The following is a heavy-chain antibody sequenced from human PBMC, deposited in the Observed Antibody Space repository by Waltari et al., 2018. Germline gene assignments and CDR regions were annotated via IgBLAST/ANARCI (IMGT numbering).Heavy chain of an antibody. D-gene: IGHD3-10*01. V-gene: IGHV4-61*02. CDR3: AREWPSRVRGVKDAFDI. Sequence: QVQLQESGPGLVKPSQTLSLTCTVSGGSISSGSYYWSWIRQPAGKGLEWIGRIYTSGSTNYNPSLKSRVTISVDTSKNQFSLKLSSVTAADTAVYYCAREWPSRVRGVKDAFDIWGQGTMVTVSS. J-gene: IGHJ3*02. CDR2: IYTSGST. CDR1: GGSISSGSYY.